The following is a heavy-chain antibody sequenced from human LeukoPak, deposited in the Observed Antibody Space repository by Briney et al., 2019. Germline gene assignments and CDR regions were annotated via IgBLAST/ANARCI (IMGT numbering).Heavy chain of an antibody. J-gene: IGHJ4*02. D-gene: IGHD6-13*01. CDR2: IYHSGNP. CDR1: NYSISSGYY. Sequence: SETLSLTCTVSNYSISSGYYWGWIRQPPGKGLEWIGSIYHSGNPYYNPSLKSRVTILVDTSKNQFSLKLTSVTAADTAVYNCARVISSWYYFDYWGQGTLVTVSS. CDR3: ARVISSWYYFDY. V-gene: IGHV4-38-2*02.